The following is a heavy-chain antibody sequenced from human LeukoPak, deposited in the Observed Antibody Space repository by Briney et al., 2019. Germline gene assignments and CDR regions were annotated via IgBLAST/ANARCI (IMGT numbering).Heavy chain of an antibody. J-gene: IGHJ5*02. CDR2: IYYSGHT. CDR3: ARRQTVATDWFDP. V-gene: IGHV4-39*01. CDR1: DGSVSSSSYY. D-gene: IGHD2-15*01. Sequence: SETLSLTCTVSDGSVSSSSYYWGWFRQPPGKGLEWIGSIYYSGHTYYNPSLKSRVTISVDTSKNQFFLKLSSVTAADTAVYYCARRQTVATDWFDPWGQGTLVTVSS.